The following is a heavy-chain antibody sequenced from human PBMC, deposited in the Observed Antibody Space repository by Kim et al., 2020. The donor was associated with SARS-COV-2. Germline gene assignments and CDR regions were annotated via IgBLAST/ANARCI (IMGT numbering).Heavy chain of an antibody. Sequence: ASVKVSCKASGYTFTSYGISWVRQAPGQGLEWMGWISAYNGNTNYAQKLQGRVTMTTDTSTSTAYMELRSLRSDDTAVYYCARDWSGSDNSLKYYDFWSGYYRVYYFDYWGQGTLVTVSS. J-gene: IGHJ4*02. CDR2: ISAYNGNT. CDR3: ARDWSGSDNSLKYYDFWSGYYRVYYFDY. V-gene: IGHV1-18*04. D-gene: IGHD3-3*01. CDR1: GYTFTSYG.